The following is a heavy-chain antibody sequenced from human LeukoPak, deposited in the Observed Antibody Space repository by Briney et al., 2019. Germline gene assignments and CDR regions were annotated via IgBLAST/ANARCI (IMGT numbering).Heavy chain of an antibody. D-gene: IGHD6-19*01. CDR3: ARLLSGWYLADY. J-gene: IGHJ4*02. Sequence: GGSLRLSCAASGFTFSNYNMFWARQAPGKGLEWVSYITSSSNTVHYADSVKGRFTLSRDNAKSSLYLQMNSLRVEDTAIYYCARLLSGWYLADYWGQGTLVTVSS. CDR2: ITSSSNTV. V-gene: IGHV3-48*01. CDR1: GFTFSNYN.